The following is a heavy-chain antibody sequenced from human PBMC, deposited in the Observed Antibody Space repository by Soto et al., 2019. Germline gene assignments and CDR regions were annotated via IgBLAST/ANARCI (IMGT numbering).Heavy chain of an antibody. J-gene: IGHJ4*02. CDR3: ARDRSGSYYTVDY. D-gene: IGHD1-26*01. Sequence: EVQLVESGGGLVQPGGSLRLSCAASGFTFSSYSMDWVRQAPGQGLEWVSYISSSSGTIYYADSVKGRFTISRDNGKNSLYLQMSALRDEDTAVYYCARDRSGSYYTVDYWGQGTLVTVSS. CDR1: GFTFSSYS. CDR2: ISSSSGTI. V-gene: IGHV3-48*02.